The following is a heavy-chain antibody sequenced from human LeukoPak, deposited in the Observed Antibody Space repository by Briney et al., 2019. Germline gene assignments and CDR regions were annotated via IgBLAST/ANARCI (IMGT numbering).Heavy chain of an antibody. CDR1: GGSFSIYF. CDR3: ARVVGIAVVPGASEDNYFDP. D-gene: IGHD2-21*01. J-gene: IGHJ5*02. Sequence: SETLSLTCGVYGGSFSIYFWVWIRQSPAKGLEWVGEINQSGDTDYNPPLKSRANISIDTSRSQFSLTLSSVTAADTAIYYCARVVGIAVVPGASEDNYFDPWGQGTQVTVSS. V-gene: IGHV4-34*01. CDR2: INQSGDT.